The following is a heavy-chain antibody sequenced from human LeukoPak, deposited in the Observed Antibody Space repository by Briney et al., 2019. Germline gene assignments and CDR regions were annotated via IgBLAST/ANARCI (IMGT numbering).Heavy chain of an antibody. Sequence: PGGSLRLSCAASGFTVSSNYMSWARQAPGKGLEWVSVIYSGGSTYYADSVKGRFTISRDNSKNTLYLQMNSLRAEDTAVYYCAGISDCSGGSCYSGMEYFQHWGQGTLVTVSS. J-gene: IGHJ1*01. CDR3: AGISDCSGGSCYSGMEYFQH. V-gene: IGHV3-66*01. CDR1: GFTVSSNY. D-gene: IGHD2-15*01. CDR2: IYSGGST.